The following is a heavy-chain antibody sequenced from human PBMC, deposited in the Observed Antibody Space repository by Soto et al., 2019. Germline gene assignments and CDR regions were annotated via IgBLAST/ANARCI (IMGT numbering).Heavy chain of an antibody. CDR3: VRGWGSLVHLSCLEF. CDR2: IFYDGTEQ. V-gene: IGHV3-33*01. J-gene: IGHJ3*01. Sequence: QVQLVESGGGVFQPGTSLRLSCAASGFTFRQYGMHWVRQAPGKGLEWVAVIFYDGTEQYYADSVKGRFAISRDNPGNMVYLQMNSLRAEDTGVYYCVRGWGSLVHLSCLEFSGQGTTVVVSS. CDR1: GFTFRQYG. D-gene: IGHD3-3*01.